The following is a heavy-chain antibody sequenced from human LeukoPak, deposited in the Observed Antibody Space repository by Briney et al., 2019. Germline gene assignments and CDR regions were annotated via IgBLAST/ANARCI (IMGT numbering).Heavy chain of an antibody. Sequence: ASVKVSCKASGYTFTGYYIHWVRQAPGQGLEWMGWINPNSAGTNYAQKFQGRVTMTRDTSINTAYMELSRLGSDDTAVYYCARVFRFSISVIVGPFDYWGQGTLVTVSS. J-gene: IGHJ4*02. D-gene: IGHD3-22*01. CDR1: GYTFTGYY. V-gene: IGHV1-2*02. CDR2: INPNSAGT. CDR3: ARVFRFSISVIVGPFDY.